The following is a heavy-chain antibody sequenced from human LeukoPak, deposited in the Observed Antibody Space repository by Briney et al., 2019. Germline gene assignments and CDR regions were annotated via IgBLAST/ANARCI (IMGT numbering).Heavy chain of an antibody. CDR2: ISSSGSTI. J-gene: IGHJ4*02. CDR3: ARSRYYDYVWGSYHSPFDY. Sequence: PGGSLRLSCAASGFTFSDYYMSWIRQAPGKGLEWVSYISSSGSTIYYADSVKGRFTISRDNAKNSLYLQMNSLRAEDTAVYYCARSRYYDYVWGSYHSPFDYWGQGTLVTVSS. CDR1: GFTFSDYY. V-gene: IGHV3-11*01. D-gene: IGHD3-16*02.